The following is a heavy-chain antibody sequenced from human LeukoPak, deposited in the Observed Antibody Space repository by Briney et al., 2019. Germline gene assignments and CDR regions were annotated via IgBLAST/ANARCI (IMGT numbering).Heavy chain of an antibody. J-gene: IGHJ3*02. CDR2: INPNSGGT. Sequence: ASVKVSCKASGYTFTNYLINWVRQAPGQGLEWMGWINPNSGGTNYAQKFQGRVTMTRDTSISTAYMELSRLRSDDTAVYYCARDSNLEWLLYSAFDIWGQGTMVTVSS. V-gene: IGHV1-2*02. D-gene: IGHD3-3*01. CDR3: ARDSNLEWLLYSAFDI. CDR1: GYTFTNYL.